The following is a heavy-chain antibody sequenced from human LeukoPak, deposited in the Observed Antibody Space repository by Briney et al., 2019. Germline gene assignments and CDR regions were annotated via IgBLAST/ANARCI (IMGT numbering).Heavy chain of an antibody. Sequence: GGSLRLSCAASGFTVNINYMSWVRQAPGKGLEWVSVIYSGGSTYYADSVKGRFTFSRDNSKTTLYLQMNNLRAEDTAVYYCARDNQWLNAFDIWGQGTMVTVSS. CDR1: GFTVNINY. CDR3: ARDNQWLNAFDI. J-gene: IGHJ3*02. V-gene: IGHV3-53*01. CDR2: IYSGGST. D-gene: IGHD6-19*01.